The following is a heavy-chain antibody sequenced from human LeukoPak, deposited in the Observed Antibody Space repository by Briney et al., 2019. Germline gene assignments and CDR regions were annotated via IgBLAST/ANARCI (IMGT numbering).Heavy chain of an antibody. Sequence: PGGSLRLSCAASGFTVSSNYMSWVRQAPGKGLEWVSVIYSGGSTYYADSVKGRFTISRDNSKNTLYLQMNSLRAEDTAVYYCAKSTEYYYGSGIIDYWGQGTLVTVSS. D-gene: IGHD3-10*01. V-gene: IGHV3-66*01. CDR2: IYSGGST. J-gene: IGHJ4*02. CDR3: AKSTEYYYGSGIIDY. CDR1: GFTVSSNY.